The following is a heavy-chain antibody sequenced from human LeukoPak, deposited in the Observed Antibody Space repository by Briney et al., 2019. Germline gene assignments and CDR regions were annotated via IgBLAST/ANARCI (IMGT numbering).Heavy chain of an antibody. D-gene: IGHD1/OR15-1a*01. Sequence: GGSLRLSCAASGFTFSFYSMNWVRQAPGKGLEWVSSISSSGSIIYYADSVKGRFTISRDNAKNLLYLQMNSLRAEDTAVYYCARWNNDWEFDYWGQGTLVSVSS. J-gene: IGHJ4*02. CDR3: ARWNNDWEFDY. V-gene: IGHV3-21*04. CDR2: ISSSGSII. CDR1: GFTFSFYS.